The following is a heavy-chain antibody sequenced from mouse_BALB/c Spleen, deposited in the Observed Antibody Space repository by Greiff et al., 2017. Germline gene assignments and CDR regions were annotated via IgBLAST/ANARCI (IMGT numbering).Heavy chain of an antibody. D-gene: IGHD2-3*01. CDR3: ARRGDGYYYAVDY. CDR1: GYSFTGYY. Sequence: LVKTGASVKISCKASGYSFTGYYMHWVKQSHGKSLEWIGYISCYNGATSYNQKFKGKATFTVDTSSSTAYMQFNSLTSEDSAVYYCARRGDGYYYAVDYWGQGTSVTVSS. CDR2: ISCYNGAT. J-gene: IGHJ4*01. V-gene: IGHV1S34*01.